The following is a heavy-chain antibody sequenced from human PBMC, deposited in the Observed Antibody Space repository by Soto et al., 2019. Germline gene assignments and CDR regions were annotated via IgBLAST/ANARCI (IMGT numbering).Heavy chain of an antibody. V-gene: IGHV4-59*13. CDR2: TYHTGST. CDR1: GGSFGNNY. D-gene: IGHD3-10*01. Sequence: SETLSLTCTISGGSFGNNYWSWIRQAPGKGLEWIGYTYHTGSTKYNPSLKSRATISVDTSKNQFSLTLNSAAAADTAVYYCATDSAGRGPFDPWGQGILVTVSS. CDR3: ATDSAGRGPFDP. J-gene: IGHJ5*02.